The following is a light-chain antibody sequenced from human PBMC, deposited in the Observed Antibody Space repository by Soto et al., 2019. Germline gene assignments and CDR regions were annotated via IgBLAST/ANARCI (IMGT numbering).Light chain of an antibody. CDR1: QSVSSRF. J-gene: IGKJ5*01. V-gene: IGKV3-20*01. Sequence: EIVLTQFPGTLSLSPGERATLSCRASQSVSSRFLAWYQQKPGQAPRLLIYDASNRATGIPDKFSGSGSGTDFTLTISRLGPEDSAVYYCQQYGRSITFGQGTRLEIK. CDR2: DAS. CDR3: QQYGRSIT.